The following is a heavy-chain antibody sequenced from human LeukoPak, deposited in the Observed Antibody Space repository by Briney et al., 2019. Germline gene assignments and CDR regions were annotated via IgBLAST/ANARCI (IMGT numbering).Heavy chain of an antibody. D-gene: IGHD3-22*01. CDR1: GYTFTGYY. CDR3: ARDLAGYYDSSGLDY. CDR2: INPNSGGT. J-gene: IGHJ4*02. V-gene: IGHV1-2*02. Sequence: GAPVKVSCKASGYTFTGYYMHWVRQAPGQGLEWMGWINPNSGGTNYAQKFQGRVTMTRDTSISTAYMELSRLRSDDTAVYYCARDLAGYYDSSGLDYWGQGTLVTVSS.